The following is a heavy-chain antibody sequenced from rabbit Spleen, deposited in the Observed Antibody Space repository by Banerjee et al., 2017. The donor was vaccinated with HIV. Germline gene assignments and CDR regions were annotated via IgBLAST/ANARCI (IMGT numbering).Heavy chain of an antibody. CDR2: IYAGSRGST. CDR1: GFSFNSGYD. V-gene: IGHV1S40*01. D-gene: IGHD2-1*01. CDR3: ARGSATMTMVITGFYLSL. Sequence: QSLEESGGGLVKPGASLTLTCTASGFSFNSGYDMCWVRQAPGKGLEWIACIYAGSRGSTYSATWAKGRLTISKASSTTVTLQMTSLTVADTATYFCARGSATMTMVITGFYLSLWGPGTLVTVS. J-gene: IGHJ4*01.